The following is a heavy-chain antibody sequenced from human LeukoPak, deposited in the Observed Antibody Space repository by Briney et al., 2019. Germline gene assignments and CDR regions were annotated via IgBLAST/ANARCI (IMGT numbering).Heavy chain of an antibody. CDR1: GFTFSSDA. Sequence: GRSLRLSCAAFGFTFSSDAMNWVRQAPGQGLEWVAVISYDGSNKYYADSVKGRFTISRDNSKNTLCLQMNSLRAEDTAVYYCARGSRWRYSYGSFYFDYWGQGTLVTVSS. CDR3: ARGSRWRYSYGSFYFDY. D-gene: IGHD5-18*01. CDR2: ISYDGSNK. V-gene: IGHV3-30*04. J-gene: IGHJ4*02.